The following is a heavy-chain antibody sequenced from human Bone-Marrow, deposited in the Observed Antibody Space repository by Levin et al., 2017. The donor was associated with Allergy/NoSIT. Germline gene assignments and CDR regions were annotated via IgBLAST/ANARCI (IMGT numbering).Heavy chain of an antibody. D-gene: IGHD3-10*01. CDR2: ISYDGSNK. CDR3: AKERVYYGSGSYLAFDI. J-gene: IGHJ3*02. V-gene: IGHV3-30*18. CDR1: GFTFSSYG. Sequence: PSETLSLTCAASGFTFSSYGMHWVRQAPGKGLEWVAVISYDGSNKYYADSVKGRFTISRDNSKNTLYLQMNSLRAEDTTVYYCAKERVYYGSGSYLAFDIWGQGTMVTVSS.